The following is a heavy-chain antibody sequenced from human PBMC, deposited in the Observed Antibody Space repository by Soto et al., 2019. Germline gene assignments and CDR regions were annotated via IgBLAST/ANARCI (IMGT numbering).Heavy chain of an antibody. J-gene: IGHJ4*02. CDR3: ARDGRGYLDNWNYAHYDY. V-gene: IGHV1-69*08. Sequence: QVQLVQSGAEVKKPGSSVKVSCKASGGTFSSYTISWVRQAPGQGLEWMARIIPILGIANYAQKFQGRVTITADKSTSTAYMELSSLRSEDTAVYYCARDGRGYLDNWNYAHYDYWGQGTLVTVSS. D-gene: IGHD1-7*01. CDR1: GGTFSSYT. CDR2: IIPILGIA.